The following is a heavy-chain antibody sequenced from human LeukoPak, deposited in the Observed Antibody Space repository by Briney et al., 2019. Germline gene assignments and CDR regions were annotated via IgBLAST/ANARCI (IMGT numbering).Heavy chain of an antibody. CDR3: TREAAAGIDY. D-gene: IGHD6-13*01. CDR1: GFTFSTYW. J-gene: IGHJ4*02. Sequence: PGGSLRLSXAASGFTFSTYWMSWVRQAPGKGLEWVANIKQDGSEKYYLDSVKGRFTISRDNAKNSLYLQMNSLRAEDTADYFCTREAAAGIDYWGQGTLVTVSS. V-gene: IGHV3-7*01. CDR2: IKQDGSEK.